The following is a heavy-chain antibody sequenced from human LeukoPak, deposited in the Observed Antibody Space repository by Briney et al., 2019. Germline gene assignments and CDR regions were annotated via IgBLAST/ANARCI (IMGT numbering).Heavy chain of an antibody. V-gene: IGHV3-23*01. CDR3: AKRGTAGAAKSPDSFDS. Sequence: GGSLRLSCAASGFTFTSYVMSWVRQAPGKGLEWVASIIGSGDGTYYTHSVKGRVTMSRDNSKNTAYLEMNSRRAEDTALYYCAKRGTAGAAKSPDSFDSWGQGKLVTVSS. CDR1: GFTFTSYV. J-gene: IGHJ4*02. D-gene: IGHD2-15*01. CDR2: IIGSGDGT.